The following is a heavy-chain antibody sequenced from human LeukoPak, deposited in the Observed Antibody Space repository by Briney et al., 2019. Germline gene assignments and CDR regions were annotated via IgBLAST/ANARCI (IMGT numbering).Heavy chain of an antibody. J-gene: IGHJ4*02. Sequence: PGGSLRLSCVASGFTFDDYAMHWIRQTPGKGLESVSLINGDGDTTYYADSVKGRFTISRDNSKNSLYLQMDSLRTEDTALYYCAKRPPVGSGQGLDYWGQGTLVTVSS. CDR1: GFTFDDYA. V-gene: IGHV3-43*02. D-gene: IGHD1-26*01. CDR3: AKRPPVGSGQGLDY. CDR2: INGDGDTT.